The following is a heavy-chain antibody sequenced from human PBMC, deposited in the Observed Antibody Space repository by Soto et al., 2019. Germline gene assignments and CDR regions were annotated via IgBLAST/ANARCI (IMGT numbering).Heavy chain of an antibody. Sequence: LRLSCAASGFTFSSYSMNWVRQAPGKGLEWVSSISSSSSYIYYADSVKGRFTISRDNAKNSLYLQMNSLRAEDTAVYYCARSDYDFWGGYTQGRGMDVWGQGTTVTVSS. CDR3: ARSDYDFWGGYTQGRGMDV. CDR2: ISSSSSYI. J-gene: IGHJ6*02. CDR1: GFTFSSYS. D-gene: IGHD3-3*01. V-gene: IGHV3-21*01.